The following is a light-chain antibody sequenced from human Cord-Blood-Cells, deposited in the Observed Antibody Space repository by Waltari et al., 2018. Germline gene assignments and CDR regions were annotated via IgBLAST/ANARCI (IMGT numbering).Light chain of an antibody. CDR1: SSNIGAGYD. CDR3: QSYDSSLSGSVV. V-gene: IGLV1-40*01. J-gene: IGLJ2*01. Sequence: QSVLTQPPSVSGAPGQRVTISCTGSSSNIGAGYDLHWYQQLPGTAPKLPIYGNSNRPSGVPDRFSGSKSGTSASLAITGLQAEDEADYYCQSYDSSLSGSVVFGGGTKLTVL. CDR2: GNS.